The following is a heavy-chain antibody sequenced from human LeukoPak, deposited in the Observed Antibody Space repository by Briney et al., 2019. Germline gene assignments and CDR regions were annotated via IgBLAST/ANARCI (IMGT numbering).Heavy chain of an antibody. Sequence: ASVKVSCKTSGYTFTGYYMHWVRQAPGQGLEWMGWIYPSTGGTNYAAKFQGRVTMTRDTSSSTAYMELSRLRSDDTAVYYCAREFQRGWDYWGQGTLVPVSS. CDR3: AREFQRGWDY. CDR2: IYPSTGGT. D-gene: IGHD3-10*01. V-gene: IGHV1-2*02. J-gene: IGHJ4*02. CDR1: GYTFTGYY.